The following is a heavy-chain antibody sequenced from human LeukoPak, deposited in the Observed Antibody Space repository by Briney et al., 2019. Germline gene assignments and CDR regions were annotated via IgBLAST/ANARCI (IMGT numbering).Heavy chain of an antibody. CDR2: ISGSGGST. V-gene: IGHV3-23*01. J-gene: IGHJ4*02. CDR1: GFTFSSYA. CDR3: AKDLLRYFDWLLSPFDY. D-gene: IGHD3-9*01. Sequence: PGGSLRLSCAASGFTFSSYAMSWVRQAPGKGLEWVSAISGSGGSTYYADSVKGRFTISRDNSKNTLYLQMNSLRAEDTAVYYCAKDLLRYFDWLLSPFDYWGQGTLVTASS.